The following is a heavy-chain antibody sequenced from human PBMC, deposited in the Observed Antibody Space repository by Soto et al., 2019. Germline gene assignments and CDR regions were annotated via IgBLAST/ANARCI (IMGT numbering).Heavy chain of an antibody. CDR3: ARGDSYSSGYYPIDY. D-gene: IGHD3-22*01. CDR2: IWYDGSNK. Sequence: QVQLVESGGGVVQPGRSLRLSCAASGFTFSNYGMHWVRQAPGKGLEWVAVIWYDGSNKYYADSVKGRFTISRDNSKNPLYLQMNSLRAEDTAVYYCARGDSYSSGYYPIDYWGQGTLVTVSS. V-gene: IGHV3-33*08. J-gene: IGHJ4*02. CDR1: GFTFSNYG.